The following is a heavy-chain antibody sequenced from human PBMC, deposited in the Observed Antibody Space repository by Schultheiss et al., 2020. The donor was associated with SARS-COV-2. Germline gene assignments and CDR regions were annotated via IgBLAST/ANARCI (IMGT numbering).Heavy chain of an antibody. J-gene: IGHJ4*03. CDR2: IGGGPSDI. V-gene: IGHV3-23*01. CDR3: AKDYISFNSNWDPFDS. CDR1: GFILNNYA. Sequence: GGSLRLSCRTSGFILNNYAMSWVRQAPGKGLEWVSSIGGGPSDIYYTDSVQGRFTITRDNSNNMVYLQMNSLRPEDTAMYYCAKDYISFNSNWDPFDSWGQGTMVTVSS. D-gene: IGHD3-9*01.